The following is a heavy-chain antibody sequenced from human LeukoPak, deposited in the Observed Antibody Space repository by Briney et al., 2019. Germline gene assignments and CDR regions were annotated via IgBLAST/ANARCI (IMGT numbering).Heavy chain of an antibody. V-gene: IGHV3-23*01. D-gene: IGHD2-15*01. CDR1: GFTFSSYA. CDR2: ISGSGGST. CDR3: AKDIVVVVAATSAFDI. J-gene: IGHJ3*02. Sequence: GGSLRLSCAASGFTFSSYAMSWVRQAPGKGLEWVSAISGSGGSTYYADSVKGRFTISRDNSKNTLYLQMNSLRAEDTAVYYCAKDIVVVVAATSAFDIWGQGTMVTVSS.